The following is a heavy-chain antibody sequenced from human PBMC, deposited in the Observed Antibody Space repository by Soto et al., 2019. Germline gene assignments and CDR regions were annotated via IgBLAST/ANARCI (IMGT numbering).Heavy chain of an antibody. J-gene: IGHJ4*02. V-gene: IGHV1-3*01. Sequence: ASVKVSCKASGYTLTSYALHWVRQAPGQRLEWMGWINAGNGNTTYSQKFQGRVTITRGTSSSTAYMDLSSLRSEDTAVYYCAWGGAYCTNGGCYMIYFDHWGQGTLVTVSS. CDR2: INAGNGNT. CDR1: GYTLTSYA. D-gene: IGHD2-8*01. CDR3: AWGGAYCTNGGCYMIYFDH.